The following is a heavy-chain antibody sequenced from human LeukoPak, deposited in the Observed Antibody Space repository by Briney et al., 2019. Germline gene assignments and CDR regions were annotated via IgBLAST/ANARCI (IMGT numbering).Heavy chain of an antibody. Sequence: GGSLRLSCAASGFSFSSYTMNWVRQAPGKGLEWVSIISSGSSYIHYADSVKGRFTISRDNSKNTLYLQMNSLRAEDTAVYYCARFGPTFSVTKRGNYFDYWGQGTLVTVSS. CDR3: ARFGPTFSVTKRGNYFDY. CDR1: GFSFSSYT. D-gene: IGHD3-10*01. J-gene: IGHJ4*02. V-gene: IGHV3-21*01. CDR2: ISSGSSYI.